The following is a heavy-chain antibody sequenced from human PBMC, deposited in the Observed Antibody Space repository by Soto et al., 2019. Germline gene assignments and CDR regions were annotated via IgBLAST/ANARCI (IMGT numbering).Heavy chain of an antibody. CDR1: GFTFSSYS. Sequence: GSLRLSCAASGFTFSSYSMNWVRQAPGKGLEWVSSISSSSSYIYYADSVKGRFTISRDNAKNSLYLQMNSLRAEDTAVYYCAIDRDIVHFDDWGQGTLVTVSS. D-gene: IGHD5-12*01. CDR3: AIDRDIVHFDD. J-gene: IGHJ4*02. V-gene: IGHV3-21*01. CDR2: ISSSSSYI.